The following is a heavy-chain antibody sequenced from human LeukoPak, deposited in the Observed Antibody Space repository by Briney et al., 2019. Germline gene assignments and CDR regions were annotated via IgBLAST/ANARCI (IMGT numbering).Heavy chain of an antibody. CDR2: IKSKTDGGTT. CDR1: VFIFSKAW. Sequence: GGPLRLPCAAFVFIFSKAWPNWVRRAPGKGWGWVGRIKSKTDGGTTDYAAPVRGRFTISRDGSKSTLYLQMNSLKVEDTAVYYCSFGASGTRGVHWGQGTLVTVSS. D-gene: IGHD1-1*01. CDR3: SFGASGTRGVH. V-gene: IGHV3-15*07. J-gene: IGHJ4*02.